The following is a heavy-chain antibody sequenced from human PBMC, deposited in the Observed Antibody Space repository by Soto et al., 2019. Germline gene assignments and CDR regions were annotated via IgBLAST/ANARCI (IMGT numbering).Heavy chain of an antibody. CDR1: GFTFSSYG. Sequence: GGSLRLSCAASGFTFSSYGMHWVRQAPGKGLEWVAVISYDGSNKYYADSVKGRFTISRDNSKNTLYLQMNSLRAEDTAVYYCAKTHRSHDYGDPIDDWGQGTLVTVSS. D-gene: IGHD4-17*01. CDR2: ISYDGSNK. V-gene: IGHV3-30*18. J-gene: IGHJ4*02. CDR3: AKTHRSHDYGDPIDD.